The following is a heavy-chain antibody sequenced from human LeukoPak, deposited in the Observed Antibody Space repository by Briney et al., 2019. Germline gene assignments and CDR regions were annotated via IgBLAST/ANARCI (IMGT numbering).Heavy chain of an antibody. J-gene: IGHJ3*02. Sequence: GGSLRLSCTASGFTFGDYAMSWVRQAPGKGLEWVGFIRSKAYGGTTEYAASVKDRFTISRDDSKSIAYLQMNSLKTEDTAVYYCTRAQDSSSYAFDIWGQGTMVTVSS. CDR1: GFTFGDYA. D-gene: IGHD6-6*01. V-gene: IGHV3-49*04. CDR2: IRSKAYGGTT. CDR3: TRAQDSSSYAFDI.